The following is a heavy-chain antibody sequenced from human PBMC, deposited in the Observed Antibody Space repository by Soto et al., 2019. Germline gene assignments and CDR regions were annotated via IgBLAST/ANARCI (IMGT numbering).Heavy chain of an antibody. V-gene: IGHV3-30-3*01. Sequence: GGSLRLSCAASGFTFSSYAMHWVRQAPGKGLEWVAVISYDGSNKYYADSVQGRFTISRDNSKNTLFLQMNSLRVEDTAVYYCVKDDRILGRRYFDLWGRVTLFTVSS. J-gene: IGHJ2*01. D-gene: IGHD2-15*01. CDR3: VKDDRILGRRYFDL. CDR2: ISYDGSNK. CDR1: GFTFSSYA.